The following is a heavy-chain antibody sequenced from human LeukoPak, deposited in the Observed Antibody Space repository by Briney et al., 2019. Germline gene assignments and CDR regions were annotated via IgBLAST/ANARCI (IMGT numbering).Heavy chain of an antibody. J-gene: IGHJ4*02. CDR2: INPNSGGT. V-gene: IGHV1-2*02. CDR3: ASRGIADPNFDY. CDR1: GYTFTGYY. Sequence: ASVKVSCKASGYTFTGYYMQWVRQAPGQGLEWMEWINPNSGGTNYAQKFQGRVTMTRDTSISTAYMELSRLRSDDTAVYYCASRGIADPNFDYWGQGTLVTVSS. D-gene: IGHD6-13*01.